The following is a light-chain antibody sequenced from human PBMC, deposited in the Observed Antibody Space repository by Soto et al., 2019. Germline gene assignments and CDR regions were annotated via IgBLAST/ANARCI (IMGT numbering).Light chain of an antibody. CDR3: QQYNSYPWT. CDR1: QTISSW. CDR2: DAS. J-gene: IGKJ1*01. Sequence: DIQMTQSPSTLSASVGXRVTISCRASQTISSWLAWYQQKPGKAPKLLIYDASSLESGVPSRLSGSGSGTEFTLTISSLQPDDFATYYCQQYNSYPWTFGQGTKVDIK. V-gene: IGKV1-5*01.